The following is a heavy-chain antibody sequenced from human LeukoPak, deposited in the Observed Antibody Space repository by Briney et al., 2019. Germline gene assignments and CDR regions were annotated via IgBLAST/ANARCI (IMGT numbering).Heavy chain of an antibody. V-gene: IGHV4-39*07. CDR2: IYYTGNT. CDR1: GDSISTSKSY. Sequence: SETLSLTCTVSGDSISTSKSYWGWIRQPPLKGLEWIGSIYYTGNTYYNASLKSRVTISVDTSKNQFSLKLSSVTAADTAVYYCARVDPAGVTTPYYFDYWGQGTLVTVSS. J-gene: IGHJ4*02. D-gene: IGHD4-17*01. CDR3: ARVDPAGVTTPYYFDY.